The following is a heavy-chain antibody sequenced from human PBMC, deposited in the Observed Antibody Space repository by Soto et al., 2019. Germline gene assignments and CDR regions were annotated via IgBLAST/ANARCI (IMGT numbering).Heavy chain of an antibody. V-gene: IGHV3-23*01. CDR1: GGTCRGFG. CDR3: AGTGVGAAADDY. CDR2: ISGSGVNT. J-gene: IGHJ4*01. Sequence: LCWSVVGGTCRGFGMSWVRKAPGKGLEWVSTISGSGVNTYYADSVKGRFTISRDNSKNTLYLQMNSLRAEDTAMYYCAGTGVGAAADDYWGHALLV. D-gene: IGHD1-26*01.